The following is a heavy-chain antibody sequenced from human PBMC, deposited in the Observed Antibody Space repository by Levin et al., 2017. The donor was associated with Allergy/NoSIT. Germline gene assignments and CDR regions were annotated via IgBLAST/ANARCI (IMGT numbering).Heavy chain of an antibody. V-gene: IGHV3-30*18. CDR1: GFTFSSYG. CDR3: AKYSPATQEAFDI. J-gene: IGHJ3*02. D-gene: IGHD2-15*01. Sequence: QAGGSLRLSCAASGFTFSSYGMHWVRQAPGKGLEWVAVISYDGSNKYYADSVKGRFTISRDNSKNTLYLQMNSLRAEDTAVYYCAKYSPATQEAFDIWGQGTMVTVSS. CDR2: ISYDGSNK.